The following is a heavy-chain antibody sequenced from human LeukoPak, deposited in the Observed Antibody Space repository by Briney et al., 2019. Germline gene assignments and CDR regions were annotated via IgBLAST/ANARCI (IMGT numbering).Heavy chain of an antibody. J-gene: IGHJ3*02. CDR1: GYTFIGYY. V-gene: IGHV1-2*02. D-gene: IGHD6-19*01. CDR2: INPNSGGT. Sequence: ASVKVSCKASGYTFIGYYMHWVRQAPGQGLEWMGWINPNSGGTNYAQKFQGRVTMTRDTSISTAYMELSRLRSDDTAVYYWARGGGGIWAVAVAFDIWGQGTMVTVSS. CDR3: ARGGGGIWAVAVAFDI.